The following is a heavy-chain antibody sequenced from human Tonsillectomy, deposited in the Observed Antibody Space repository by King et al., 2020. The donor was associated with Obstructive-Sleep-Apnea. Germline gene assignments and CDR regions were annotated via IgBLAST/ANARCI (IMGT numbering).Heavy chain of an antibody. V-gene: IGHV5-51*01. J-gene: IGHJ4*02. CDR1: GYNFNRYW. CDR3: AKHHYDSSGYYEFDY. Sequence: VQLVESGAEVKKPGESLKISCKGSGYNFNRYWIAWVRQMPGRGLEWMGFIYPGDSDTRYSPSFQGQVTISADKSISTAYLQWSSLTASDTAMYYCAKHHYDSSGYYEFDYWGQGTLVTVSS. D-gene: IGHD3-22*01. CDR2: IYPGDSDT.